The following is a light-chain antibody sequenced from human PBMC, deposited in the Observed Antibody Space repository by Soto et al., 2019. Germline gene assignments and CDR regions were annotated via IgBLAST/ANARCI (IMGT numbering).Light chain of an antibody. V-gene: IGKV1-5*01. J-gene: IGKJ1*01. CDR3: QQYNSYPWT. Sequence: DIQMTQSPSTLSASVGDRVTITCLASQSISSWLAWYQQKPGKAPKLLIYDASSLESGVTSRFSGSGSGTEFTLTISSLRPDDFATYYCQQYNSYPWTFGQGTKV. CDR1: QSISSW. CDR2: DAS.